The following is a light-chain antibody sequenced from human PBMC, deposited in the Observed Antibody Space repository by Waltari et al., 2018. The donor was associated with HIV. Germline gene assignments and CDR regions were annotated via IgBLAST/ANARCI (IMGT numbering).Light chain of an antibody. V-gene: IGLV3-25*03. CDR3: QSAEGTGIGV. J-gene: IGLJ3*02. CDR2: KDS. CDR1: VLPQQY. Sequence: SYELTQPPSVSVSPGQTARIPCSGDVLPQQYASWYQQMPGQAPVLVIYKDSERPSGIPERFSASSSGTTVTLTISGVQAEDEADYYCQSAEGTGIGVFGGGTKLTVL.